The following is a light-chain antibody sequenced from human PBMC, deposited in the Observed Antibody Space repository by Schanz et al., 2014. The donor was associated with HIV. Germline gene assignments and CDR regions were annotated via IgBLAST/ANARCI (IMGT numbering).Light chain of an antibody. CDR3: QQRSNWPPIT. V-gene: IGKV3-15*01. CDR2: GAS. Sequence: EIVMTQSPATLSVSPGERATLSCRASQSVSSNLAWYQQKPGQAPRLLIYGASTRATGIPARFSGSGSGTEFTLTISSLQSEDFAVYYCQQRSNWPPITFGQGTQLEIK. CDR1: QSVSSN. J-gene: IGKJ5*01.